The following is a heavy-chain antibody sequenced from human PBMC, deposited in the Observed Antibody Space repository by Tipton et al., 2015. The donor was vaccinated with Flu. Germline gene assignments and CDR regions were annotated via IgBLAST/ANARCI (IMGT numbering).Heavy chain of an antibody. CDR1: GDSVSSNSAA. V-gene: IGHV6-1*01. CDR2: TYYRSKWYN. Sequence: GLVKPSQTLSLTCAISGDSVSSNSAAWNWIRQSPSRGLEWLGRTYYRSKWYNDYAVSVKSRITINPDTSKNQFSLQLNSVTPEDTAVYYCARDLAYYDILTGYQGYYYYGMDVWGQGTTATVSS. CDR3: ARDLAYYDILTGYQGYYYYGMDV. J-gene: IGHJ6*02. D-gene: IGHD3-9*01.